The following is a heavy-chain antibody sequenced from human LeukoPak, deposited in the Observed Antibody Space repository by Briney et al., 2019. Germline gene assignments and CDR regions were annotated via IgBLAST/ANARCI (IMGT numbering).Heavy chain of an antibody. J-gene: IGHJ4*02. CDR1: GFTFSSYA. Sequence: QTGGSLRLSCAASGFTFSSYAMSWVRQAPGKGLEWVSAISGSGGSTYYADSVEGRFTISRDNSKNTLYLQMNSLRAEDTAVYYCAKSGLYYYDSSGYYFRWGQGTLVTVSS. CDR3: AKSGLYYYDSSGYYFR. CDR2: ISGSGGST. D-gene: IGHD3-22*01. V-gene: IGHV3-23*01.